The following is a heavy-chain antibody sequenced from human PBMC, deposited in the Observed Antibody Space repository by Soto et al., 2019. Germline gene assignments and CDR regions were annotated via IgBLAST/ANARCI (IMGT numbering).Heavy chain of an antibody. CDR1: GGSISNSNW. CDR3: ARVGYNYGYFDFDY. CDR2: IYHSGST. V-gene: IGHV4-4*02. D-gene: IGHD5-18*01. J-gene: IGHJ4*02. Sequence: SETLSLTCAVSGGSISNSNWWSWVRQPPGKGLEWIGNIYHSGSTNYNPSLKSRVTISIDKSNNQFSLKLSSVTAADTSVYYCARVGYNYGYFDFDYWGQGTLVTVS.